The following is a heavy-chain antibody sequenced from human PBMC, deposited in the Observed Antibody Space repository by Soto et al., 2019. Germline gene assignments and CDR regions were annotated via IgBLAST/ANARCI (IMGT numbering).Heavy chain of an antibody. CDR2: ISSSSSYI. Sequence: EVQLVESGGGLVKPGGSLRLSCAASGFNFSAYSMNWVRQAPGKGLEWVSSISSSSSYIYDADSMKGRFTISRDNGKNSVFLQMNSLRAEDTAMYYCTRLSYYGSSMDVWGHWTTVTVSS. CDR1: GFNFSAYS. V-gene: IGHV3-21*01. D-gene: IGHD3-10*01. CDR3: TRLSYYGSSMDV. J-gene: IGHJ6*02.